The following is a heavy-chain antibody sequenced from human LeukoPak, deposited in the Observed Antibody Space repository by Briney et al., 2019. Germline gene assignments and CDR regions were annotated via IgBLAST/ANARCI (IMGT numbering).Heavy chain of an antibody. CDR1: GYTFSGYG. D-gene: IGHD1-14*01. CDR3: ANRMTF. V-gene: IGHV1-18*01. CDR2: ISVYNGNT. Sequence: ASVTVSCKASGYTFSGYGISWVRQAPGQGLEWMGWISVYNGNTNYAQRFQGRVTVTTDTSTNTAYMELRSLRTDDTAVYYCANRMTFGGQGTLVTVSS. J-gene: IGHJ4*02.